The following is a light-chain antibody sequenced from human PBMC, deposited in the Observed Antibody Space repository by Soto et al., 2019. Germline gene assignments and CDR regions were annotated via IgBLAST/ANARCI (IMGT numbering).Light chain of an antibody. CDR2: GAS. V-gene: IGKV3-20*01. CDR3: QQYHSPPQT. CDR1: QSLPSSY. J-gene: IGKJ1*01. Sequence: EIVLTQSPGTLSLSPGDRGTLSCRASQSLPSSYLAWYQQKPGQAPRLLIYGASSRATDVPDRFSGSGSGTGFTLTISRLEPEDFAVYYCQQYHSPPQTFGQGTKVDIK.